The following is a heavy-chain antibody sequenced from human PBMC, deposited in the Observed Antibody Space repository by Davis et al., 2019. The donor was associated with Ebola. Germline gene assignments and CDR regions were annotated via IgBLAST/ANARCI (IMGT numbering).Heavy chain of an antibody. CDR2: INAGNGNT. V-gene: IGHV1-3*01. CDR1: GYTFTSYA. CDR3: ARGGVAYSDLDY. J-gene: IGHJ4*02. Sequence: ASVTVSCKASGYTFTSYAMHWVRQAPGQRLEWMGWINAGNGNTKYSQKFQGRVTMTRENSMGTAYMELSSLRSEDKAVYFCARGGVAYSDLDYWGQGTLVAVSS. D-gene: IGHD2-21*01.